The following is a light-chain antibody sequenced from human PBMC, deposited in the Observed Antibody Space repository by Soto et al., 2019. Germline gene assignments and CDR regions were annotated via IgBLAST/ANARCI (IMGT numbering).Light chain of an antibody. Sequence: ESVLAQSPETLSLTPGERATLSCRASQSVSSYLAWYQQKPGQAPRLLIYDASNRATGIPARFSGSGSGTDFTLTISRLDPEDFAVYYCQHRSNWPLTFGGGTKVDIK. J-gene: IGKJ4*01. CDR2: DAS. CDR3: QHRSNWPLT. CDR1: QSVSSY. V-gene: IGKV3-11*01.